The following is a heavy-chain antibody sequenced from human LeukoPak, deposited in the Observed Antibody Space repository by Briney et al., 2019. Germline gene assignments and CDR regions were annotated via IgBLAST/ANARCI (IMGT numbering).Heavy chain of an antibody. Sequence: GGSLRLSCAASGFTFSSFAMSWVRQAPGKGLEWVSVIGGSGGATYYADSGKGRFTISRDNSKNTLYLQMNSLRAEDTAVYYCAKVSLGIVAAMDVWGKGTTVTVSS. CDR3: AKVSLGIVAAMDV. CDR2: IGGSGGAT. D-gene: IGHD6-25*01. CDR1: GFTFSSFA. V-gene: IGHV3-23*01. J-gene: IGHJ6*03.